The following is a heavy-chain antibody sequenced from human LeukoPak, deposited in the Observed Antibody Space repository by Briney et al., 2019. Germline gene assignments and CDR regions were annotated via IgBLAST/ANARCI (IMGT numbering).Heavy chain of an antibody. J-gene: IGHJ4*02. CDR2: ISSSGSTI. CDR1: GFTFSDYF. V-gene: IGHV3-11*04. Sequence: GGSLRLSCAASGFTFSDYFMSWIRQAPGKGLEWVSYISSSGSTIYYADSVKGRFTISRDNAKNTLYLQMNSLRAEDTAVYYCARDGYSSSFYFDYWGQGTLVTVSS. D-gene: IGHD6-6*01. CDR3: ARDGYSSSFYFDY.